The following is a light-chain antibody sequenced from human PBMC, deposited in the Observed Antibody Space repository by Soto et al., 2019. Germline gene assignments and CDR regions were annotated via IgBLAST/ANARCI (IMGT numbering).Light chain of an antibody. V-gene: IGKV3-11*01. CDR3: QQRSNWPPIT. J-gene: IGKJ5*01. Sequence: VVTQSPGTLALCPGGRATLACGASQSVSSDLAWYQQKPGQAPRLLIYDASSRATGIPARFSGSGSGTDFTLTISSLEAEDFAVYYCQQRSNWPPITFGQGTRLEIK. CDR2: DAS. CDR1: QSVSSD.